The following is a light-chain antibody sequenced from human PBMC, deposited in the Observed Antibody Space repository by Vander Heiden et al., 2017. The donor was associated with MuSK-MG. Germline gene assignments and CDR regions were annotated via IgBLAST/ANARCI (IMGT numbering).Light chain of an antibody. CDR3: QQDDSSLT. CDR1: QSLSINY. Sequence: EIVLTQSPGTLSLSPGERATLSCRASQSLSINYLAWYQQKPGQAPRLLIYDASSRADGIADRFSGSGSGTDFTLTISRLEPEDFAVYYWQQDDSSLTFGQGTKVEIK. V-gene: IGKV3-20*01. CDR2: DAS. J-gene: IGKJ1*01.